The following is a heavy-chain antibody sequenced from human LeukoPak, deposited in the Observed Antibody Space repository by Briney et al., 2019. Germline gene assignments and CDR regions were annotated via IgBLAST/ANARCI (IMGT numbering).Heavy chain of an antibody. Sequence: VASVKVSCKVSGYTLTELSMHWVRQAPGKGLEWMGGFDPEDAQTIYAQKFQGRVTTTDATSTDTAYMQLSSLRSEDTAVYHCATGRPYGYYWGQGTLVTVSS. CDR2: FDPEDAQT. CDR1: GYTLTELS. D-gene: IGHD4-17*01. J-gene: IGHJ4*02. CDR3: ATGRPYGYY. V-gene: IGHV1-24*01.